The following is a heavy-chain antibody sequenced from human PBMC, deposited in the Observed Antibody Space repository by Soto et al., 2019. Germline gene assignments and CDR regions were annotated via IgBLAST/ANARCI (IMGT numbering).Heavy chain of an antibody. D-gene: IGHD3-10*01. CDR2: IYYTGTT. Sequence: QVQLQESGPGLVKPSQTLSLTCTVSGGSISGGGYYWSWIRQYPGEGLEWIGHIYYTGTTFYTPSLQSRITISVDTSKNQFSLNLSSVTAADTAMYYCARDGSYGSGSYLFDNWGRGTLVTVSS. J-gene: IGHJ4*02. CDR3: ARDGSYGSGSYLFDN. CDR1: GGSISGGGYY. V-gene: IGHV4-31*03.